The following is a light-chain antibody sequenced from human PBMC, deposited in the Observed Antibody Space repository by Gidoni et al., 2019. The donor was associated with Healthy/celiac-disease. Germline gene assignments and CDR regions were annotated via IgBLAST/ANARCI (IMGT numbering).Light chain of an antibody. J-gene: IGKJ1*01. CDR1: QSVSSSY. CDR2: GAS. Sequence: ETVLTQSPGTLSLSPGERATLSCRASQSVSSSYLAWYQQKPGQAPMLLIYGASSRATGIPDMFSGSGSGTDFTLTISRLDPEDFAVYYCQQDGSSRTFGQGTKVEIK. V-gene: IGKV3-20*01. CDR3: QQDGSSRT.